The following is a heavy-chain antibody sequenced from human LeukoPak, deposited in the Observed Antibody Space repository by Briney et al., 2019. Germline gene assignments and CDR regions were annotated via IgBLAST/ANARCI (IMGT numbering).Heavy chain of an antibody. J-gene: IGHJ3*02. CDR3: ARDLYYYDSSGYYLWGFDI. CDR1: GCSISSGSYY. V-gene: IGHV4-61*02. Sequence: SQTPSLTCSVSGCSISSGSYYWSWIRQPAGKGLEWIGRIYTSGSTNYNPSLKSRVTISLDTSKNQFSLKLSSVTAADTAVYYCARDLYYYDSSGYYLWGFDIWGQGTMVTVSS. D-gene: IGHD3-22*01. CDR2: IYTSGST.